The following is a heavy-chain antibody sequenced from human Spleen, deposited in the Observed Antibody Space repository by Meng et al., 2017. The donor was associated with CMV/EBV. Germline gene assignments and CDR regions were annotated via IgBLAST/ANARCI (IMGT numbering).Heavy chain of an antibody. V-gene: IGHV3-30*04. D-gene: IGHD5-12*01. J-gene: IGHJ4*02. Sequence: CAASGFTFTNYAINWVRQAPGKGLEWVAFISFDGTNKYYADSVRGRFTISRDNSKNTVYLQMNSLRPEGTAVYYCARVDNGYDLPFDYWGQGTLVTVSS. CDR3: ARVDNGYDLPFDY. CDR2: ISFDGTNK. CDR1: GFTFTNYA.